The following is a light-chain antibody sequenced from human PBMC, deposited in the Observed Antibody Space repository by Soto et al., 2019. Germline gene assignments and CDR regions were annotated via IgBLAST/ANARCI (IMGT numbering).Light chain of an antibody. CDR1: SSDVGGYNY. Sequence: QSALTKPASVSGSPGQSITISCTGTSSDVGGYNYVSWYQQHPGKAPKFMIYDVSNRPSGVSNRFSGSKSGNTASLTISGLQAEDEADYYCSSYTSSSTLYVFGTGTKLTVL. CDR2: DVS. J-gene: IGLJ1*01. V-gene: IGLV2-14*01. CDR3: SSYTSSSTLYV.